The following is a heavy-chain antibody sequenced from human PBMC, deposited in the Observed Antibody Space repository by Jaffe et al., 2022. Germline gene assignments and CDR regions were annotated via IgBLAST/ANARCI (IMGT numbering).Heavy chain of an antibody. CDR1: GGSISSYY. D-gene: IGHD2-2*01. CDR2: IYYSGST. V-gene: IGHV4-59*01. CDR3: ARDLVVVVPAAIYGLSRWFDP. Sequence: QVQLQESGPGLVKPSETLSLTCTVSGGSISSYYWSWIRQPPGKGLEWIGYIYYSGSTNYNPSLKSRVTISVDTSKNQFSLKLSSVTAADTAVYYCARDLVVVVPAAIYGLSRWFDPWGQGTLVTVSS. J-gene: IGHJ5*02.